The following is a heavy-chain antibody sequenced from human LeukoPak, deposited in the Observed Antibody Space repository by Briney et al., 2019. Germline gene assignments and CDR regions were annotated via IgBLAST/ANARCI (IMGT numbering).Heavy chain of an antibody. Sequence: GRSLRLSCAASGFTFSRYGMRWVRQAPGKGLEWVAVISYDGRNKYYADSVKGRFTISRDNSKNTLYLQMSSLRVEDTAIYYCASHWAQQVVSDYWGQGTLVTVSS. D-gene: IGHD6-13*01. CDR1: GFTFSRYG. CDR2: ISYDGRNK. V-gene: IGHV3-30*03. CDR3: ASHWAQQVVSDY. J-gene: IGHJ4*02.